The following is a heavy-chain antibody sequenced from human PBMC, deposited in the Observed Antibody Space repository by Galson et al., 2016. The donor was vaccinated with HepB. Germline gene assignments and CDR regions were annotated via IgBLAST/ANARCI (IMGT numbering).Heavy chain of an antibody. CDR3: ASAPAATESDY. V-gene: IGHV3-7*01. D-gene: IGHD6-25*01. Sequence: SLRLSCAASGFTFSGYWMTWVRQAPGTGLEWVANIKQDGSEKNYVDSVKGRFTISRDNAKNLVYLQMNSLRAEDTAMYYCASAPAATESDYWGQGTLVTVAP. CDR1: GFTFSGYW. J-gene: IGHJ4*02. CDR2: IKQDGSEK.